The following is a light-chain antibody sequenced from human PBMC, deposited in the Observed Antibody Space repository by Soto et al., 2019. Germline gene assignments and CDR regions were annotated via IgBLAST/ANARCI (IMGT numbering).Light chain of an antibody. V-gene: IGKV3-15*01. CDR2: GAS. CDR1: QSISIN. Sequence: EIVMTQSPATLSVSLGDRATLSCRVSQSISINAAWYQQKPGQAPRLLMYGASTRAAGIPTRFSGSGSGTEFTLTISSLQSEDFSVYFCQQYYDWPITFGQGTRLEIK. J-gene: IGKJ5*01. CDR3: QQYYDWPIT.